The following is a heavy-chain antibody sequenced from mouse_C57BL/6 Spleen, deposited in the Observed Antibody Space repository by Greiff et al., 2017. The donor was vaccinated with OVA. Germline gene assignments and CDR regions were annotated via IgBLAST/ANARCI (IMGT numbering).Heavy chain of an antibody. CDR2: IDPSDSYT. CDR1: GYTFTSYW. V-gene: IGHV1-69*01. J-gene: IGHJ4*01. D-gene: IGHD1-1*01. Sequence: QVQLQQPGAELVMPGASVKLSCKASGYTFTSYWMYWVKQRPGQGLEWIGEIDPSDSYTNYNQKFKGKSTLTVDKSSSTAYMQLSSLTSEDSAVYYCARRTTVVATDYYAMDYWGQGTSVTVSS. CDR3: ARRTTVVATDYYAMDY.